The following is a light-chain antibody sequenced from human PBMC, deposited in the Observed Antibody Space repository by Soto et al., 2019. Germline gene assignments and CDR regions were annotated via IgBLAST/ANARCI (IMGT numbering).Light chain of an antibody. CDR3: QQYGISPWT. Sequence: EIVLTQSPGTLSLSPGERATLSCRASQSVINSYLAWYQHKAGQAPRLLIYGASSRATGIPDKFSGSGSGTDFTLTISRVEPEDFAVYYCQQYGISPWTFGQGTKVEIK. CDR2: GAS. CDR1: QSVINSY. J-gene: IGKJ1*01. V-gene: IGKV3-20*01.